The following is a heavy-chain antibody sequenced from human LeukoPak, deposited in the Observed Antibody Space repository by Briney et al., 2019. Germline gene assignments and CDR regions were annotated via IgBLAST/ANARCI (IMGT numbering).Heavy chain of an antibody. CDR2: IYYSGCT. V-gene: IGHV4-59*01. Sequence: PSEALSLTCTVSGGSISSYYWSWIRQPPGKGLEWIGYIYYSGCTNYNPSLKSRVTISVDTSKNQFSLKLSSVTAADTAVYYCVRVGGSYPYGMDVWGQGTTVTVSS. D-gene: IGHD6-6*01. CDR3: VRVGGSYPYGMDV. J-gene: IGHJ6*02. CDR1: GGSISSYY.